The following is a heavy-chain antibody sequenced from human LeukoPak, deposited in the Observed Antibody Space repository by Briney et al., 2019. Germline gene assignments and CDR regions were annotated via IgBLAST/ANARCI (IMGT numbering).Heavy chain of an antibody. CDR3: ARGRRYTRFYDSSGYYRIDYYYYMDV. CDR2: INHSGST. Sequence: SETLSLTCAVYGGSFSGYYWSWIRQPPGKGLEWIGEINHSGSTNYNPSLKSRVTISVDTSKNQFSLKLSSVTAADTAVYYCARGRRYTRFYDSSGYYRIDYYYYMDVWGKGTTVTVSS. CDR1: GGSFSGYY. D-gene: IGHD3-22*01. J-gene: IGHJ6*03. V-gene: IGHV4-34*01.